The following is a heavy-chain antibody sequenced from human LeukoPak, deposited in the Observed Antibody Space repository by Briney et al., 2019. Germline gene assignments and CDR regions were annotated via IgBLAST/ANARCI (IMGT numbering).Heavy chain of an antibody. CDR1: GFTFSSYS. V-gene: IGHV3-21*01. CDR2: ISSSSSYI. D-gene: IGHD1-26*01. Sequence: PGGSLRLSCAASGFTFSSYSMNWVRQAPGKGLEWVSSISSSSSYIYYADSVKGRFTISRDNAKNSLYLQMNSLRAEDTAVYYCARVGGGSYSDAFDIWGQGTMVTVSS. CDR3: ARVGGGSYSDAFDI. J-gene: IGHJ3*02.